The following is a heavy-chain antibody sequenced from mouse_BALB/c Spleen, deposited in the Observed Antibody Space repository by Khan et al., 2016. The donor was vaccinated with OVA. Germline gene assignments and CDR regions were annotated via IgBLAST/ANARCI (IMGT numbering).Heavy chain of an antibody. J-gene: IGHJ4*01. CDR2: ISNLAYSI. V-gene: IGHV5-15*02. CDR3: GRSWAMDY. CDR1: GFTFSDYG. Sequence: EVELVESGGGLVQPGGSRKLSCAASGFTFSDYGMAWVRQAPGKGPEWVAFISNLAYSIYYADTVTGRFTISRENAKNTLYLEMSSLRSEDTAMYYCGRSWAMDYWGQGTLVTVSS.